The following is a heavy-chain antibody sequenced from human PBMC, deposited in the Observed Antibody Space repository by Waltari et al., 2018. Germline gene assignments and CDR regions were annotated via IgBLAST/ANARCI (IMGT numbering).Heavy chain of an antibody. V-gene: IGHV3-30*01. CDR1: GFTFSSYA. D-gene: IGHD4-17*01. CDR2: IAYDGSNK. CDR3: AREWTTVTTEFDY. Sequence: QVQLVESGGGVVQPGRSLRLSCAASGFTFSSYAMHWVRQAPGKGLEGVAVIAYDGSNKYYADSVKGRFTISRDNSKNTLYLQMNSLRAEDTAVYYCAREWTTVTTEFDYWGQGTLVTVSS. J-gene: IGHJ4*02.